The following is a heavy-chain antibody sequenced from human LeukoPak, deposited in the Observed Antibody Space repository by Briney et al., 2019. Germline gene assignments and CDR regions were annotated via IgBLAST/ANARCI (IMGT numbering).Heavy chain of an antibody. V-gene: IGHV4-59*08. CDR2: IHHSGST. CDR3: ASDSSGYYYPYY. Sequence: PSETLSLTCIVSGGSISRYYWSWIRQPPGKGLEWIGYIHHSGSTNYNPFLKSRVTISVDTSKNQFSLKLSSMTAADTAVYYCASDSSGYYYPYYWGQGTLVIVSS. D-gene: IGHD3-22*01. J-gene: IGHJ4*02. CDR1: GGSISRYY.